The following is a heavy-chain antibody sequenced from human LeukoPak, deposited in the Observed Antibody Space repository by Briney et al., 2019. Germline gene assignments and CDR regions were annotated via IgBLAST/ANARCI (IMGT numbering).Heavy chain of an antibody. Sequence: GASLQISCKGAGSSFTDHWIGWVRQLPGKGLEWMGIIYPGDSDTRYSPSFQGQVTISVDKSISTAYLQWSSLKASDTAMYFCARRTAVAGPIDYWGQGTLVTVSS. D-gene: IGHD6-19*01. J-gene: IGHJ4*02. CDR1: GSSFTDHW. CDR2: IYPGDSDT. CDR3: ARRTAVAGPIDY. V-gene: IGHV5-51*01.